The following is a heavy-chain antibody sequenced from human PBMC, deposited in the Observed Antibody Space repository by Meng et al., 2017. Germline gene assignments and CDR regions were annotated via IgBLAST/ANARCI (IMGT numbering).Heavy chain of an antibody. D-gene: IGHD3-10*01. CDR1: GYPFAGYF. CDR3: ASELNTYGSGSYAY. CDR2: INPNSGGT. J-gene: IGHJ4*02. Sequence: LARSGESVRYPGSTGKFSGQASGYPFAGYFLHWVRQAPGQGLEWMGRINPNSGGTNYAQKFQGRVTMTRDTSISTAYMELSRLRSDDTAVYYCASELNTYGSGSYAYWGQGTLVTVSS. V-gene: IGHV1-2*06.